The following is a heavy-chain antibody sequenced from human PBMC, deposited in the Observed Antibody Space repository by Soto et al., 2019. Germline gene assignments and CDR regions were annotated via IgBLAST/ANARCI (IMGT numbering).Heavy chain of an antibody. CDR2: IYHGQIT. Sequence: QVHLQESGPGLVKPSETMSLTCTASGASISRYYWNWVRQPPGKGLECIGHIYHGQITNYNPSLMSRSTISVDRSKNQFPLKLSSVTAADTEVYSCVNTTGWPGFDYWGQGTLVTVSS. CDR1: GASISRYY. D-gene: IGHD6-19*01. J-gene: IGHJ4*02. CDR3: VNTTGWPGFDY. V-gene: IGHV4-59*01.